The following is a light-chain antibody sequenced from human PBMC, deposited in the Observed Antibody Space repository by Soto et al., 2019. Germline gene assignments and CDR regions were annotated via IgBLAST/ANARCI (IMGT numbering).Light chain of an antibody. CDR3: AAWDDSLNALV. CDR1: SSNIGSNA. CDR2: TKN. V-gene: IGLV1-44*01. J-gene: IGLJ3*02. Sequence: QSVLTQPPSASGTPGQRVTISCSGASSNIGSNAVNWYQQIPGTAPQLLIYTKNQRPSGVPDRFSGSKSGTSASLAITGLQSEDEADYHCAAWDDSLNALVFGGGTKLTVL.